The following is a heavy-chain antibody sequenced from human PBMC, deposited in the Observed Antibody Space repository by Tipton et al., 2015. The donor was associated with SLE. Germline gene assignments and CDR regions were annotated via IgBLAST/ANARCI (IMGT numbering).Heavy chain of an antibody. CDR1: GASISSSSYY. J-gene: IGHJ4*01. D-gene: IGHD4-23*01. Sequence: TLSLTCTVSGASISSSSYYWGWTRQPPGKGLEWIGHVYSTGSTNYNPSLKSRVTISLDKSKNQFSLMLTSVTAADTAIYYCARCLAYGGNSNHFDHWGHGTLVTVSS. CDR3: ARCLAYGGNSNHFDH. CDR2: VYSTGST. V-gene: IGHV4-61*05.